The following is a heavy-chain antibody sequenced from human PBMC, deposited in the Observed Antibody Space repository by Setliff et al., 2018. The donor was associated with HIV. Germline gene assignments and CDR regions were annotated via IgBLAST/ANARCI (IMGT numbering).Heavy chain of an antibody. J-gene: IGHJ6*03. V-gene: IGHV4-39*01. Sequence: SETLSLTCTVSGGSISSSSYYWGWIRQPPGKGLELIGSIYYTGTTYYHPSLESRVTLSVDMSRNQFSLRLTSVTAADTGVYYCARRSDSSSWPPGGYYHYMDVWGKGTTVTVSS. CDR1: GGSISSSSYY. CDR2: IYYTGTT. CDR3: ARRSDSSSWPPGGYYHYMDV. D-gene: IGHD6-13*01.